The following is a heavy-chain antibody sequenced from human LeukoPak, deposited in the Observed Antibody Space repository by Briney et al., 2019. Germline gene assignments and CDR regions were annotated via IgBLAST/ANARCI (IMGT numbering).Heavy chain of an antibody. J-gene: IGHJ3*02. V-gene: IGHV3-30-3*01. CDR2: ISYDGSNK. Sequence: GRSLRLSCAASGFTFSSYAMHWVRQAPGKGLEWVAVISYDGSNKYYADSVKGRFTISRDNSKNTLYLQMNSLRAEDTAVYYCAREGTTYYDFWSGYGGAFDIWGQGTMVTVSS. D-gene: IGHD3-3*01. CDR3: AREGTTYYDFWSGYGGAFDI. CDR1: GFTFSSYA.